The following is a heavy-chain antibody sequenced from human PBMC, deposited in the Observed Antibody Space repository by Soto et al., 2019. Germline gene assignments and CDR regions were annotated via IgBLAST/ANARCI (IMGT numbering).Heavy chain of an antibody. Sequence: QVQLVESGGGVVQPGRSLRLSCAASGFTFSSYGMHWVRQAPGKGLEWVAVISYDGSNKYYADSVKGRFTISRDNSKNTLYLQMNSLRAEDTAVYYCAKGNWTDADDYWGQGTLVTVSS. CDR1: GFTFSSYG. CDR3: AKGNWTDADDY. D-gene: IGHD1-20*01. V-gene: IGHV3-30*18. CDR2: ISYDGSNK. J-gene: IGHJ4*02.